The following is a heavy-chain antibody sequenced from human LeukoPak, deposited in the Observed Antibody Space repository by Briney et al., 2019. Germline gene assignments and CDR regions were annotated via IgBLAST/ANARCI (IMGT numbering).Heavy chain of an antibody. D-gene: IGHD3-10*01. CDR1: GCTLSSYA. CDR3: AKDKARLPQFRAIDY. CDR2: ISGSGGST. V-gene: IGHV3-23*01. J-gene: IGHJ4*02. Sequence: GGSLRLSCAASGCTLSSYAMSWVRQAPGKGLEWVSAISGSGGSTYYADSVKGRFTISRDNSKNTLYLQMNSLRAEDTAVYYCAKDKARLPQFRAIDYWGEGTLVTVSS.